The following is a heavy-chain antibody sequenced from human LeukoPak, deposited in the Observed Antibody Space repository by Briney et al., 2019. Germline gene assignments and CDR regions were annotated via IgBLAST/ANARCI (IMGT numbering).Heavy chain of an antibody. J-gene: IGHJ4*02. Sequence: GGSLRLSCAASGFTFSSYNMHWVRQAPGRGLEWVSAISGSGGSTYYADSVKGRFTISRDNSKNTLYLQMNSLRAEDTAVYYCANGRADYSKAGGFDYWGQGTLVTVSS. D-gene: IGHD4-11*01. CDR3: ANGRADYSKAGGFDY. V-gene: IGHV3-23*01. CDR2: ISGSGGST. CDR1: GFTFSSYN.